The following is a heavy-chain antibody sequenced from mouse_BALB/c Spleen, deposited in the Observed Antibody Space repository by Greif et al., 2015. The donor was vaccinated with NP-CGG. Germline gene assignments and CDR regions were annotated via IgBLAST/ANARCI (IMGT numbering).Heavy chain of an antibody. D-gene: IGHD2-4*01. Sequence: VKLMESGAELVKPGASVKPSCKASGYTFTEYIIHWVKQRSGQGLEWIGWFYPGSGSIKYNEKFKDKATLTADKSSSTVYMELSRLTSEDSAVYFCARHEERGYDYDGWFAYWGQGTLVTVSA. V-gene: IGHV1-62-2*01. CDR1: GYTFTEYI. CDR2: FYPGSGSI. J-gene: IGHJ3*01. CDR3: ARHEERGYDYDGWFAY.